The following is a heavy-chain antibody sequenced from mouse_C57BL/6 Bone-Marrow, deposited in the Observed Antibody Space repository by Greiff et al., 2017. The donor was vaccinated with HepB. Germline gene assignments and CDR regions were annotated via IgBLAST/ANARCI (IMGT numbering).Heavy chain of an antibody. CDR1: GYAFTNYS. Sequence: QVQLQQSGAELVRPGTSVKVSCKASGYAFTNYSIEWVKQRPGQGLEWIGVINPGSGGTNYNEKFKGKATLTADKSSSTAYMQLSSLTSEDSAVYFCAAVVARDYWYFDVWGTGTTVTVSS. J-gene: IGHJ1*03. D-gene: IGHD1-1*01. CDR2: INPGSGGT. CDR3: AAVVARDYWYFDV. V-gene: IGHV1-54*01.